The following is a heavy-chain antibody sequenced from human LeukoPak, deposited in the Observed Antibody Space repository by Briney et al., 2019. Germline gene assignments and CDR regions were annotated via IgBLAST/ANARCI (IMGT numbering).Heavy chain of an antibody. CDR2: INSDGSST. Sequence: GGSLRLSCAASGFSFSNYWMHWVRHAPGKGLVWVSRINSDGSSTTYADSVKGRFTISRDNAKNTLYLQMNSLRAEDTAVYYCARDGVEFYNWFDPWGQGTLVTVSS. CDR3: ARDGVEFYNWFDP. CDR1: GFSFSNYW. D-gene: IGHD2-21*01. V-gene: IGHV3-74*01. J-gene: IGHJ5*02.